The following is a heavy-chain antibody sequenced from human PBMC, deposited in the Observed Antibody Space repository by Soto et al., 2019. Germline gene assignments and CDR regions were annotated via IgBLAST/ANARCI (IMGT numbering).Heavy chain of an antibody. CDR3: AKLRRSYYVMVDY. CDR1: GFTFSSYA. J-gene: IGHJ4*02. V-gene: IGHV3-23*01. Sequence: GGSLRLSCAASGFTFSSYAMSWVRQAPGKGLEWVSAISGSGGSTYYADSVKGRFTISRDNSKNTMYLQMNSLRAEDPAVYYCAKLRRSYYVMVDYGGQGTLVTVFS. D-gene: IGHD3-10*01. CDR2: ISGSGGST.